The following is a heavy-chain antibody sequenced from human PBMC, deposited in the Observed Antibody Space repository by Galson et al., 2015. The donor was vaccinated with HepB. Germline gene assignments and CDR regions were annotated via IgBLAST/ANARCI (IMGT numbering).Heavy chain of an antibody. V-gene: IGHV4-59*01. CDR3: ARDTTGESFDY. CDR1: GGSISSYY. Sequence: ETLSLTCTVSGGSISSYYWSWIRQPPGKGLEWIGYIYYSGSTNYNPSLKSRVTISVDTSKNQFSLKLSSVTAADTAVYYCARDTTGESFDYWGQGTLVTVSS. D-gene: IGHD3-16*01. CDR2: IYYSGST. J-gene: IGHJ4*02.